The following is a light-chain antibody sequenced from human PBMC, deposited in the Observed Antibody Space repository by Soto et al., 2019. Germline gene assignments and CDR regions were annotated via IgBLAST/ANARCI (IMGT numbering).Light chain of an antibody. Sequence: QSVLTQPRSVSGSPGQSVTISCTGTSSDVGVYNYVSWYQQYPGKAPKIMIYDVSKRPSGVPDRFSGSKSDNTASLTISGLQAKDEADYYCCSYAGSYTFVLGIRTKVTVL. J-gene: IGLJ1*01. V-gene: IGLV2-11*01. CDR1: SSDVGVYNY. CDR3: CSYAGSYTFV. CDR2: DVS.